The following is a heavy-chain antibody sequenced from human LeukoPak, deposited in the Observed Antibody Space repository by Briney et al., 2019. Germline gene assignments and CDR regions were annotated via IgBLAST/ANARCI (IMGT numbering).Heavy chain of an antibody. J-gene: IGHJ3*02. Sequence: ASVKVSCKASGYTFTGYYMHWVRQAPGQGLEWMGWINPNSGGTNYAQKFQGRVTMTRDTSISTAYMELSRLRSDDTAVYYCARGFVDTAMVHDAFDIWGQGTMVTVSS. D-gene: IGHD5-18*01. V-gene: IGHV1-2*02. CDR3: ARGFVDTAMVHDAFDI. CDR2: INPNSGGT. CDR1: GYTFTGYY.